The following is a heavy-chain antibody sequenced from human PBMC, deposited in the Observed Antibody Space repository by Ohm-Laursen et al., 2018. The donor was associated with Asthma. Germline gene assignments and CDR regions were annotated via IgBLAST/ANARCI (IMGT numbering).Heavy chain of an antibody. Sequence: SLRLSCSASGFTFSSYGMHWVRQAPGKGLGWVAVISYDGSNKYYADSVKGRFTISRDNSKNTLYLQMNSLRAEDTAVYYCAKASDFWSGYIDYWGQGTLVTVSS. J-gene: IGHJ4*02. V-gene: IGHV3-30*18. CDR1: GFTFSSYG. CDR3: AKASDFWSGYIDY. D-gene: IGHD3-3*01. CDR2: ISYDGSNK.